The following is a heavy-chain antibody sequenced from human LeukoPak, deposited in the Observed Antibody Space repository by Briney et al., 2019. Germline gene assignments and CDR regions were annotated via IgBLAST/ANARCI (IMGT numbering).Heavy chain of an antibody. CDR2: INHSGST. CDR1: GGSISNYY. V-gene: IGHV4-34*01. D-gene: IGHD3-10*01. CDR3: ARGRARYYGSGSYYNDY. Sequence: SETLSLTCTVSGGSISNYYWSWIRQPPGKGLEWIGEINHSGSTNYNPSLKSRVTISVDTSKNQFSLKLSSVTAADTAVYYCARGRARYYGSGSYYNDYWGQGTLVTVSS. J-gene: IGHJ4*02.